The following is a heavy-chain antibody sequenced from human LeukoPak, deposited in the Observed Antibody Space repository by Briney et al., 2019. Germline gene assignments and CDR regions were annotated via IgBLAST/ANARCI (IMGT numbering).Heavy chain of an antibody. CDR1: GFTFTTYG. J-gene: IGHJ4*02. V-gene: IGHV3-33*01. Sequence: PGGSLRLSCAASGFTFTTYGMHWVRQAPGKGLEWAAIIWYDGSNKYYADSVKGRFTISRDNSKNTLYLQMNSLRAEDTAVYYCAAGEPYAYWGQGTLVTVSS. CDR3: AAGEPYAY. CDR2: IWYDGSNK. D-gene: IGHD2-8*01.